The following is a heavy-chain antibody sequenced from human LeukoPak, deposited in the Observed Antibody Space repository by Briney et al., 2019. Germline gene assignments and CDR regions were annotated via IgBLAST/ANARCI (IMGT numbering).Heavy chain of an antibody. V-gene: IGHV3-21*01. CDR3: ARDPDQAEMATISAYYYYYMDV. J-gene: IGHJ6*03. CDR1: GFTFSNYA. CDR2: ISSSSSYI. D-gene: IGHD5-24*01. Sequence: NPGGSLRLSCAASGFTFSNYAMSWVRQAPGKGLEWVSSISSSSSYIYYADSVKGRFTISRDNAKNSLYLQMNSLRAEDTAVYYCARDPDQAEMATISAYYYYYMDVWGKGTTVTVSS.